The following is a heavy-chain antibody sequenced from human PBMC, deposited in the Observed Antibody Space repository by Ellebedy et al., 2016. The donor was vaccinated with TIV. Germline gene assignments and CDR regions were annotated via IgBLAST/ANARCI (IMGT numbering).Heavy chain of an antibody. CDR1: GFTFSNFA. Sequence: GGSLRLSXAAPGFTFSNFAMNWVRQAPGKGLEWVATISGSGGSTYYADSVKGRFTISRDTSKSTLYLQMNSLRAEDTAVYYCAKDRATRVPATGSFDSWGQGTLVAVSS. D-gene: IGHD1-1*01. J-gene: IGHJ4*01. CDR2: ISGSGGST. CDR3: AKDRATRVPATGSFDS. V-gene: IGHV3-23*01.